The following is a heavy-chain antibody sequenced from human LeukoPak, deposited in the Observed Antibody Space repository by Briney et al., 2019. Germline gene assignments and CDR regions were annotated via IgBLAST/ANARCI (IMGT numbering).Heavy chain of an antibody. J-gene: IGHJ4*02. D-gene: IGHD6-19*01. V-gene: IGHV3-30-3*01. CDR1: GFAFSSYA. CDR3: ARDRMGSSGWYRTFDY. CDR2: ISYDGSNK. Sequence: GGSLRLSCAVSGFAFSSYAMHWVRQAPGKGLEGGGVISYDGSNKYYADSVKGRFTISRDNAKNSLYLQMNSLRAEDTAVYYCARDRMGSSGWYRTFDYWGQGTLVTVSS.